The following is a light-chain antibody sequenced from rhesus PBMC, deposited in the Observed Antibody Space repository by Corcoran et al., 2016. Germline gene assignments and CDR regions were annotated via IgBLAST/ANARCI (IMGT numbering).Light chain of an antibody. CDR3: LQSSNWPRT. J-gene: IGKJ1*01. CDR1: QILSNY. V-gene: IGKV3-24*04. Sequence: EIVMTQSPATLALSPGERATLSCRASQILSNYLAWYQQKPGQAPRLVIYDVSRRASGIPARFSGSGSGTDFTLTIPSLEPEDVGVYFCLQSSNWPRTVGQGTKVEIK. CDR2: DVS.